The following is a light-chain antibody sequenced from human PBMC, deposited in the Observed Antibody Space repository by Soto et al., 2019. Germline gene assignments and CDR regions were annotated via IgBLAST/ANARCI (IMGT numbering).Light chain of an antibody. Sequence: ENLLTQSPGTLSLSPVERATLSCRASQSVSSSNIAWYQQKPGQAPRLLIYESSTRATGIPDRSSGSGSGTDFTLTVSRLEPEDFAVYYCQQYGASTETFGQGTKVDIK. CDR1: QSVSSSN. V-gene: IGKV3-20*01. CDR3: QQYGASTET. CDR2: ESS. J-gene: IGKJ1*01.